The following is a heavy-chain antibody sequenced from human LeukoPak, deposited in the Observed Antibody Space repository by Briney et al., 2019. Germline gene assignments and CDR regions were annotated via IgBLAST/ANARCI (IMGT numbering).Heavy chain of an antibody. Sequence: SETLSLTCAVNGGSFSGYSWSLIRQPPGKGLEWIGEINHSGSINYNPSLKSRVTISVDTSKNQFSLKLSSVTAADTAVYYCAAQLLWFGELLDYWGQGTLVTVSS. CDR1: GGSFSGYS. CDR2: INHSGSI. V-gene: IGHV4-34*01. CDR3: AAQLLWFGELLDY. D-gene: IGHD3-10*01. J-gene: IGHJ4*02.